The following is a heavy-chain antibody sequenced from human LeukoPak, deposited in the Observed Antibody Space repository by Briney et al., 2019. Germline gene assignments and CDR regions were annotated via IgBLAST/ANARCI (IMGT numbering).Heavy chain of an antibody. D-gene: IGHD3-16*01. CDR3: AKDLEGEEDY. J-gene: IGHJ4*02. Sequence: GGTLRLSCAASGFTFSSYGMSWVRQAPGKGLEWVSAISGSGGSTYYADSVKGRFTISRDNSKNTLYLQMNSLRAEDTAVYYCAKDLEGEEDYWGQGTLVTVSS. CDR1: GFTFSSYG. V-gene: IGHV3-23*01. CDR2: ISGSGGST.